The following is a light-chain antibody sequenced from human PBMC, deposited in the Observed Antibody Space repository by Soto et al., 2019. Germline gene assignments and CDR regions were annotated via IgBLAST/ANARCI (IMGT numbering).Light chain of an antibody. CDR2: DAF. CDR1: QSVSSY. V-gene: IGKV3-11*01. CDR3: QQRSNWPAFT. J-gene: IGKJ3*01. Sequence: EIVLTQSPATLSLSPGERATVSCRASQSVSSYLAWYQQKPGQAPRLLIYDAFNRATGIPARFSGSGSGTDFTLTFSSLEPEDFAVYYCQQRSNWPAFTFGPGTKVDIK.